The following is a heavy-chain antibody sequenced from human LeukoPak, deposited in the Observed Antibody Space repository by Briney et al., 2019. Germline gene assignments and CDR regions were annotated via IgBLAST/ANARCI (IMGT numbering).Heavy chain of an antibody. CDR3: ARGMFDP. CDR1: GYTFTSYY. CDR2: INPNSGDT. J-gene: IGHJ5*02. Sequence: ASVKVSCKASGYTFTSYYMHWVRQAPGQGREWMGWINPNSGDTNYAQRFQGRVTMSRDTSISTAYMELSGLRSDDAAVYYCARGMFDPWGQGSLVTVSS. V-gene: IGHV1-2*02.